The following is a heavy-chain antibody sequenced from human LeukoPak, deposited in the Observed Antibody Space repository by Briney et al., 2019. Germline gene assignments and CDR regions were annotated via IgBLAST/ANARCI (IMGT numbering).Heavy chain of an antibody. CDR2: VSDDGNTQ. D-gene: IGHD2-15*01. V-gene: IGHV3-30*18. CDR3: AKDYWAGNYYYYMDV. Sequence: PWGSLRLSCAASGFTFRNYGIHWVRQAPGKGLQWVAGVSDDGNTQYHEDSVKGRFTISRDNSKNAVFLQMTGLRAEDTAVYYCAKDYWAGNYYYYMDVWGKGTTVTVSS. J-gene: IGHJ6*03. CDR1: GFTFRNYG.